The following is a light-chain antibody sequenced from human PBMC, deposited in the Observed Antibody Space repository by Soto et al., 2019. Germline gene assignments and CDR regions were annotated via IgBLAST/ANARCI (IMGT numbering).Light chain of an antibody. CDR3: QQRFLT. Sequence: EIVLTQSPATLSLSPGERATLSCRASHSVSNYLAWYQHKPDQVPRLLIYDASNRAAGIPARFSGSGSGTDFTLTISSLEPEDFAVYYCQQRFLTFGGGTKVEIK. CDR2: DAS. V-gene: IGKV3-11*01. CDR1: HSVSNY. J-gene: IGKJ4*01.